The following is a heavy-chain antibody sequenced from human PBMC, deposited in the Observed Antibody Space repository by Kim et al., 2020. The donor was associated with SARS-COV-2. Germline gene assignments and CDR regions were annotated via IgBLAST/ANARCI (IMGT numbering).Heavy chain of an antibody. V-gene: IGHV3-23*03. CDR2: IYRGGSTT. CDR1: GCTFSRYD. CDR3: AKDFMQFGSSWKGV. Sequence: GSLSLTCAASGCTFSRYDMSWVRQAPGKGLEWVSDIYRGGSTTYYADSVKGRFITSGENSKNSMFLQMNVMRAEDTVVYYLAKDFMQFGSSWKGVW. J-gene: IGHJ3*01. D-gene: IGHD6-13*01.